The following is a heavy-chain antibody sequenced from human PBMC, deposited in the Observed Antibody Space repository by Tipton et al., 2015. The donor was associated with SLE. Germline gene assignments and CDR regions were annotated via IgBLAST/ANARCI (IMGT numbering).Heavy chain of an antibody. CDR3: ARGTFSLLGIEAD. V-gene: IGHV4-34*01. J-gene: IGHJ4*02. Sequence: TLSLTCTVYGGSFSNYYWSWIRQPPGKGLEWIGEIDHRGSTNYNPSLKSRVTISVDTSNNQFSLKLHSVTAADTAVYYCARGTFSLLGIEADWGRGTLVTVSS. CDR2: IDHRGST. D-gene: IGHD2-15*01. CDR1: GGSFSNYY.